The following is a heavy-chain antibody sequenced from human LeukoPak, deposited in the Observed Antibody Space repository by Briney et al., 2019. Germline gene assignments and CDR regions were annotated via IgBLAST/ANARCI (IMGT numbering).Heavy chain of an antibody. V-gene: IGHV3-15*05. J-gene: IGHJ4*02. CDR2: IKSKTDGGTT. CDR3: AKVISSSWYGGSDY. D-gene: IGHD6-13*01. CDR1: GFTFSNAW. Sequence: GGSLRLSCAASGFTFSNAWMSWVRQAPGKGLEWVGRIKSKTDGGTTDYAAPVKGRFTISRDNAKNSPYLQMNSLRAEDTALYYCAKVISSSWYGGSDYWGQGTLVTVSS.